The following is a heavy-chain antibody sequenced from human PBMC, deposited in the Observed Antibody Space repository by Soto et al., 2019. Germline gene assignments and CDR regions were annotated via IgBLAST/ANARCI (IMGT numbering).Heavy chain of an antibody. CDR1: GFTFSSNH. CDR3: ARDRDWAFDY. V-gene: IGHV3-48*02. D-gene: IGHD2-21*02. J-gene: IGHJ4*02. Sequence: GGSLRLSCAVSGFTFSSNHVNWVRQAPGKGLEWISYISSTYEIWYADSVRGRFTISRDNGRNSLFLQMSSLRDEDTAVYYCARDRDWAFDYWGLGTLVTVS. CDR2: ISSTYEI.